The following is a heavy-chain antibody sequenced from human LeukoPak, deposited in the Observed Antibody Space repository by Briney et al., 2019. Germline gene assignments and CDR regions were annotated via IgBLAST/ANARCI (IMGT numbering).Heavy chain of an antibody. Sequence: PGGSLRLPCAASGFTFSSYGMSWVRQAPGKGLEWVSAISGSGGSTYYADSVKGRFTISRDNSKNTLYLQMNSLRAEDTAVYYCAKEGSYYYYYYMDVWGKGTTVTISS. CDR1: GFTFSSYG. J-gene: IGHJ6*03. CDR3: AKEGSYYYYYYMDV. V-gene: IGHV3-23*01. CDR2: ISGSGGST.